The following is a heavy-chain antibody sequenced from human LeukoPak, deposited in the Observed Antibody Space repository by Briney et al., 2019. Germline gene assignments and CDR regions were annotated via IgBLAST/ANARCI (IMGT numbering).Heavy chain of an antibody. CDR2: MNPNSGNT. CDR3: ARRTIFGVVIIPLGAFDI. Sequence: GASVKVSCKASGYTFTSYDINWVRQATGQGLEWMGWMNPNSGNTGYAQKSQGRVTITRNTSISTAYMELSSLRSEDTAVYYCARRTIFGVVIIPLGAFDIWGQGTMVTVSS. D-gene: IGHD3-3*01. CDR1: GYTFTSYD. J-gene: IGHJ3*02. V-gene: IGHV1-8*03.